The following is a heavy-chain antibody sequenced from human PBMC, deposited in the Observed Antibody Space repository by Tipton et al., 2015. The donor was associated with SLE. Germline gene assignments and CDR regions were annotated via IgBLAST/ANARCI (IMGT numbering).Heavy chain of an antibody. J-gene: IGHJ6*02. CDR3: ARDPGVITPMDV. D-gene: IGHD3-10*01. Sequence: GSLRLSCAASGFTVSSNYMSWVRQAPGKGLEWVSVIYSGGSTYYADSVKGRFTISRDNSKNTLYLQMNSLRAEDTAVYYCARDPGVITPMDVWGQGTTVTVSS. CDR2: IYSGGST. V-gene: IGHV3-66*02. CDR1: GFTVSSNY.